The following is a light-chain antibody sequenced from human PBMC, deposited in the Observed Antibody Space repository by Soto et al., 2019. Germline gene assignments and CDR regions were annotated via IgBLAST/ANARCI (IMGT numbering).Light chain of an antibody. J-gene: IGLJ2*01. Sequence: QTVVTQEPSLTVSPGGTVTLTCGSSIGAVTSGHYPYWFQQKPGQAPRTLIYDTSNKHSWTPARFSGSLLGGKPALTLSGAQPEDEAEYYCLISYSGTQRIFGGGTKLTVL. CDR2: DTS. CDR1: IGAVTSGHY. CDR3: LISYSGTQRI. V-gene: IGLV7-46*01.